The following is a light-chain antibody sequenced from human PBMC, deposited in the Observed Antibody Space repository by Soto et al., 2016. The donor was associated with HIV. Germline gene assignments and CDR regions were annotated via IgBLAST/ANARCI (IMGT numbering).Light chain of an antibody. V-gene: IGLV3-21*01. CDR3: QSADSSGTYQV. Sequence: SYVLTQPPSVSVAPGKTASITCGGNNIGIKSVHWYQQKPGQAPVLVVYDDSDRPSGIPERFSGSSSGTTVTLTISGVQAEDEADYYCQSADSSGTYQVFGPGTTVTVL. J-gene: IGLJ1*01. CDR1: NIGIKS. CDR2: DDS.